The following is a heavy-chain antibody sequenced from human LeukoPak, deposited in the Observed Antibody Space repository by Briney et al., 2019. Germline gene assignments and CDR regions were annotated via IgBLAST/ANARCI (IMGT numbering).Heavy chain of an antibody. J-gene: IGHJ6*03. CDR2: ISGSGGDT. CDR1: GFTFSNFA. CDR3: ARRPHYYYFYYMDV. Sequence: GGSLRLSCAASGFTFSNFAMSWVRQAPGRGLEWVSVISGSGGDTYYADSVKGRFTISRDNSKSTLYLQMNSLRAEDTAVYYCARRPHYYYFYYMDVWGKGTTVTVSS. V-gene: IGHV3-23*01.